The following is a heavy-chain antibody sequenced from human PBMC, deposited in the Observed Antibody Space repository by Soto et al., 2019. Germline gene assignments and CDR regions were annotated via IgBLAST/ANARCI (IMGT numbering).Heavy chain of an antibody. CDR3: TRGPPRVQWFDP. J-gene: IGHJ5*02. Sequence: SDTLSLTCTVSGGAVSSGTYYWSWIRQPPGKGLEWIGHIYFTGSTNYNPSLKSRVTMSLDTSRNQFSLKLSSVTAADTAVYYCTRGPPRVQWFDPWGLGTLVTVSS. CDR1: GGAVSSGTYY. CDR2: IYFTGST. V-gene: IGHV4-61*01.